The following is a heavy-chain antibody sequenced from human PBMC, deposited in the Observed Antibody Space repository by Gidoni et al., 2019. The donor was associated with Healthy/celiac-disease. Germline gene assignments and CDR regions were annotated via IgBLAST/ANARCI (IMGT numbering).Heavy chain of an antibody. Sequence: HVQLVQSVSEVTKPVASVTVSCTVSGSTLTELSMHWVRQAPGKGLEWMGGFVPEDGETIYAQKFQGRVTMTEDTSTDTADMELSSLRSEDTAVYYCATVKGWFGELLVDYWGQGTLVTVSS. CDR3: ATVKGWFGELLVDY. CDR2: FVPEDGET. D-gene: IGHD3-10*01. CDR1: GSTLTELS. J-gene: IGHJ4*02. V-gene: IGHV1-24*01.